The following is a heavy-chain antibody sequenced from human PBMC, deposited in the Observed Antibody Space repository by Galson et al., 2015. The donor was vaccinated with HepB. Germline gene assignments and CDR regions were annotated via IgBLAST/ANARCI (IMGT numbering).Heavy chain of an antibody. J-gene: IGHJ6*02. Sequence: SLRLSCAASGFTFSNYNMHWVRQAPGKGLEWVAVVWHDGSNKDCADSVKGRFTISRDNSKNTVYLQMNILRAEDTAVYYCARDSYGMDVWGQGTTVTVSS. V-gene: IGHV3-33*01. CDR1: GFTFSNYN. CDR3: ARDSYGMDV. CDR2: VWHDGSNK.